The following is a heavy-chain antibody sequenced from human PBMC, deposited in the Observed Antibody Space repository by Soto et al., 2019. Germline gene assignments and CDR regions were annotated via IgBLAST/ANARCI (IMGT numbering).Heavy chain of an antibody. J-gene: IGHJ4*02. CDR2: INPSGGST. Sequence: QVQLVQSGAEVKNPGASVKLSCKASGYIFTNYYIHWVRQAPGQGLEWMAIINPSGGSTNYAQKFQGRVTMARDTFTDTVYMELSSRRSEDTAIYYCARDVTSGDYWGQGTLVTVSS. CDR3: ARDVTSGDY. V-gene: IGHV1-46*01. CDR1: GYIFTNYY. D-gene: IGHD4-4*01.